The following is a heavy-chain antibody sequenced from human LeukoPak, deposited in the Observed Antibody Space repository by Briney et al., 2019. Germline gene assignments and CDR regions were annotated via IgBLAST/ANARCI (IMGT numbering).Heavy chain of an antibody. CDR1: SGSISSCDYY. CDR3: ASRDKIAVAGTGVRLLDGMDV. J-gene: IGHJ6*02. D-gene: IGHD6-19*01. CDR2: GCYGGST. Sequence: PSETLSLTCTVSSGSISSCDYYWGWIRQPPGKGLEWIGSGCYGGSTYYSPSLKSRATTSVDTSKNQFSLKLRSVTAADTAVYYCASRDKIAVAGTGVRLLDGMDVWGQGTTVTVSS. V-gene: IGHV4-39*01.